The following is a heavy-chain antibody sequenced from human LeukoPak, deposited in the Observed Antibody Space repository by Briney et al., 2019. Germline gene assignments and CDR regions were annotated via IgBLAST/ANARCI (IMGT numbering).Heavy chain of an antibody. CDR3: AKDLDSGYGKTPGSFDY. D-gene: IGHD5-12*01. J-gene: IGHJ4*02. CDR1: GFTFSSYT. Sequence: GGSLRLSCAASGFTFSSYTMNWVRQAPGKGLEWVSSITTSSRYIYYADSIKGRFTISRDNSKNTLYLQMNSLRAEDTAVYYCAKDLDSGYGKTPGSFDYWGQGTLVTVSS. CDR2: ITTSSRYI. V-gene: IGHV3-21*01.